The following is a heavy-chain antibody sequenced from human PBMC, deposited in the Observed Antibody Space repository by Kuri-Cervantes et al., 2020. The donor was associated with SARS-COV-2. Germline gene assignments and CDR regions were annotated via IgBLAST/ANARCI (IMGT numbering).Heavy chain of an antibody. CDR1: GGSISSGDYY. CDR2: IYYSGST. CDR3: ARVEGAAAGTPSGNFDY. V-gene: IGHV4-30-4*08. J-gene: IGHJ4*02. D-gene: IGHD6-13*01. Sequence: LRLSCTVSGGSISSGDYYWSWIRQPPGKGLEWIGYIYYSGSTYYNPSLKSRVTISVDRSKNQFSLKLSSVTAADTAVYYCARVEGAAAGTPSGNFDYWGQGTLVTVSS.